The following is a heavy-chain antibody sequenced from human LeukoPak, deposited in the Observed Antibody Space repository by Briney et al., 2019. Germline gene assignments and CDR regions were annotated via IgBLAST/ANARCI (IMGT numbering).Heavy chain of an antibody. CDR1: GFTFTSYS. CDR2: IGSSGVTT. J-gene: IGHJ4*02. D-gene: IGHD2-21*02. CDR3: ARYRDFYVADY. V-gene: IGHV3-23*01. Sequence: GGSLRLSCAASGFTFTSYSMSWVRQAPGKGLEWVSSIGSSGVTTYYADSVKGRFTVSRDNSKNTLYLQMNSLRAEDTAVYYCARYRDFYVADYWGQGTLLIVSS.